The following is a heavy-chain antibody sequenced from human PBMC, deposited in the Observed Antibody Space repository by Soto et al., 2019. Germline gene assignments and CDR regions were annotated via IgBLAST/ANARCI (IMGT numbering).Heavy chain of an antibody. J-gene: IGHJ4*02. CDR1: GGSFSGYY. D-gene: IGHD3-22*01. Sequence: SETLSLTCAVYGGSFSGYYWSWIRQPPGKGLEWIGEINHSGSTNYNPSLKSRVTISVDTSKNQFSLKLSSVTAADTAVYYCAIQTYITMIGFDYCGQGTLVTVSS. CDR3: AIQTYITMIGFDY. V-gene: IGHV4-34*01. CDR2: INHSGST.